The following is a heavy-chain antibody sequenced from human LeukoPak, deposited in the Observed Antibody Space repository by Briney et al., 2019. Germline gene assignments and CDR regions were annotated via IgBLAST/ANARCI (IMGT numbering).Heavy chain of an antibody. CDR1: GFTFSNAW. Sequence: PGGSLRLSCAASGFTFSNAWMSWVRQAPGKGLEWVGRIKSKTDGETTDYAAPVKGRFTISRDDSKNTLYLQMNSLKTEDTAVYYCTTDGGRGAGTGPKVDYWGQGTLVTVSS. J-gene: IGHJ4*02. V-gene: IGHV3-15*01. CDR3: TTDGGRGAGTGPKVDY. CDR2: IKSKTDGETT. D-gene: IGHD6-19*01.